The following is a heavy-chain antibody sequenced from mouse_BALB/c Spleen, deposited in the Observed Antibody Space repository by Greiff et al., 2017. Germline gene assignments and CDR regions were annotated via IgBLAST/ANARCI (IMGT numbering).Heavy chain of an antibody. CDR2: IWGDGST. V-gene: IGHV2-6-7*01. J-gene: IGHJ4*01. CDR1: GFSLTGYG. D-gene: IGHD2-10*02. Sequence: VQRVESGPGLVAPSQSLSITCTVSGFSLTGYGVNWVRQPPGKGLEWLGMIWGDGSTDYNSALKSRLSISKDNSKSQVFLKMNSLQTDDTARYYCARSSMVTHYYAMDYWGQGTSVTVSS. CDR3: ARSSMVTHYYAMDY.